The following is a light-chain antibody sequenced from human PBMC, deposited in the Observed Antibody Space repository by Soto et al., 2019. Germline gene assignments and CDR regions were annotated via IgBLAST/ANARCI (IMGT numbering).Light chain of an antibody. CDR3: QQSYSTPES. CDR1: QSISSF. CDR2: AAS. Sequence: DIQMTQSPSSLSASVGDRVTITCRASQSISSFLNWYQQKPGKAPRLLIYAASSLQSGVSSRFSASGSGTDFTLTISSLQPEDVATYYCQQSYSTPESFGQGTKVEIK. V-gene: IGKV1-39*01. J-gene: IGKJ1*01.